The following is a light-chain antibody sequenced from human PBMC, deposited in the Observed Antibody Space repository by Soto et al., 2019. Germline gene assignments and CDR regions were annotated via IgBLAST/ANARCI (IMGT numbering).Light chain of an antibody. CDR1: QSVSSN. CDR2: GAS. J-gene: IGKJ1*01. V-gene: IGKV3-15*01. CDR3: QQYDIWPPT. Sequence: EIVMTQSPAILSVSPGARATLSCRASQSVSSNLAWFQQKPGQTPRLLFNGASTRATGIPARFTGSGSGTEFILTISSLQSEDFAVYYCQQYDIWPPTFGQGTKVDIK.